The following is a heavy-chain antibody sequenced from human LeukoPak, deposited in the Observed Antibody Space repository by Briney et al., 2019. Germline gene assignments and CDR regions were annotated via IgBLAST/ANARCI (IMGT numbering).Heavy chain of an antibody. D-gene: IGHD2-15*01. J-gene: IGHJ4*02. CDR2: IYNSGST. Sequence: SETLSLTCTVSGGSISSYYWSWIRQPPGKGLECIGYIYNSGSTNYNPSLKSRVSISVDTSKNQFSLKLSSVTAADTAVYYCARAVHCSGGSCYFDYWGQGTLVTVSS. CDR1: GGSISSYY. V-gene: IGHV4-59*08. CDR3: ARAVHCSGGSCYFDY.